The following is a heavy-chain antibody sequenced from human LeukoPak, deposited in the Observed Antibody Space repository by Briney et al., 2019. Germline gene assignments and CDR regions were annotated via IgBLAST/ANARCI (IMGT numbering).Heavy chain of an antibody. CDR3: AKVSGRIQIWPQPFGDGMDV. CDR1: RFSFNSYV. J-gene: IGHJ6*02. V-gene: IGHV3-23*01. Sequence: GGSLRLSCAASRFSFNSYVTSWVRQAPGKGLECVSGISATGDNTYYADSVKGRFTISRDNSKNTLYLQMNSLRVEDTAVYYCAKVSGRIQIWPQPFGDGMDVWGQGTTVTVSS. CDR2: ISATGDNT. D-gene: IGHD5-18*01.